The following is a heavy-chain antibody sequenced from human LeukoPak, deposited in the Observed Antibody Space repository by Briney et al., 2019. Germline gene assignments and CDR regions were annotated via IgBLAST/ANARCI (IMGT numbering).Heavy chain of an antibody. CDR3: SRENGAFSPFGY. V-gene: IGHV4-4*02. D-gene: IGHD2-8*01. Sequence: SGTLSLTCGVSGGSISNTNWWSWVRQPPGQGLEWIGEISLTGLTHYNPSLESRVTVSLDRSKNQLSLNLTSVTAADTAVYYCSRENGAFSPFGYWGQGTLVTVLS. CDR1: GGSISNTNW. J-gene: IGHJ4*02. CDR2: ISLTGLT.